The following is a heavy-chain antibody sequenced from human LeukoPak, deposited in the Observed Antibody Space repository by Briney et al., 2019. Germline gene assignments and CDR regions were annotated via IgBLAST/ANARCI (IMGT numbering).Heavy chain of an antibody. J-gene: IGHJ4*02. V-gene: IGHV4-34*01. CDR2: INHSGST. CDR3: ARGSTRGYSYGIDY. D-gene: IGHD5-18*01. CDR1: GGSISSYY. Sequence: SETLSLTCTVSGGSISSYYWSWIRHPPGKGLEWIGEINHSGSTNYNPSLKSRVTISVDTSKNQFSLKLSSVTAADTAVYYCARGSTRGYSYGIDYWGQGTLVTVSS.